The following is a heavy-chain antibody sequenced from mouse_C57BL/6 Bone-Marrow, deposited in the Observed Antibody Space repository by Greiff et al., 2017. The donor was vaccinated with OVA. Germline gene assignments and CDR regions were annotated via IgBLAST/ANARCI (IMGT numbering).Heavy chain of an antibody. CDR1: GFNIKDDY. Sequence: VHVKQSGAELVRPGASVKLSCTASGFNIKDDYMHWVKQRPEQGLEWIGWIDPENGDTEYASKFQGKATITADTSSNTAYLQLSSLTSEDTAVYYCTTAYDQAWFAYWGQGTLVTVSA. V-gene: IGHV14-4*01. J-gene: IGHJ3*01. D-gene: IGHD2-3*01. CDR2: IDPENGDT. CDR3: TTAYDQAWFAY.